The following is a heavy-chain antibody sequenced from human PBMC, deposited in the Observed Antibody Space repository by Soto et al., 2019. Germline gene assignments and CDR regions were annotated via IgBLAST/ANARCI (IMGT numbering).Heavy chain of an antibody. Sequence: PGASLKISCKGSGYSFTSYWIGWVRQMPGKGLEWMGIIYPGDSDTRYSPSFQGQVTISADKSISTAYLQWSSLKASDTAMYYCARSNYDSSGYIIYHADYWGQGTLVTVSS. CDR1: GYSFTSYW. J-gene: IGHJ4*02. V-gene: IGHV5-51*01. CDR2: IYPGDSDT. CDR3: ARSNYDSSGYIIYHADY. D-gene: IGHD3-22*01.